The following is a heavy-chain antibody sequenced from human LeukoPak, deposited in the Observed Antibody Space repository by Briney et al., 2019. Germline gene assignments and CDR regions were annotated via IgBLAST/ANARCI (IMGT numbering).Heavy chain of an antibody. J-gene: IGHJ5*02. Sequence: SETLSLTCTVSGGSISSYYWSWIRQPPGKGLEWIGYIYYSGSTNYNPPIKSRVTISVDTSKNQFSLKLSSVTAADTAVYYCARAFRSTGGRNWFDPWGQGTLVTVSS. CDR2: IYYSGST. CDR3: ARAFRSTGGRNWFDP. CDR1: GGSISSYY. V-gene: IGHV4-59*01. D-gene: IGHD3-16*01.